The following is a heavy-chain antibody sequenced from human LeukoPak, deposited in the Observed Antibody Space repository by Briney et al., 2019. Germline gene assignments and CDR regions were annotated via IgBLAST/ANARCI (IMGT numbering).Heavy chain of an antibody. CDR3: ARLGRITMVRGGRGYYYYYMDV. D-gene: IGHD3-10*01. V-gene: IGHV4-39*07. CDR1: GGSISSSSYY. Sequence: SETLSLTCTVSGGSISSSSYYWGWIRQPPGKGLEWIGTIYYSGSTYYNSSLKSRVTISIDTSKNQFSLKLSSVTAADTAVYYCARLGRITMVRGGRGYYYYYMDVWGKGTTVTISS. CDR2: IYYSGST. J-gene: IGHJ6*03.